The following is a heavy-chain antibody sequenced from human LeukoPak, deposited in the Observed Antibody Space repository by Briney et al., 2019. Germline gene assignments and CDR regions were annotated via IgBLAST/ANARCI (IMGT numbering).Heavy chain of an antibody. CDR3: ARDSGWYGSGIGAFDI. V-gene: IGHV3-20*04. CDR2: INWTGGST. Sequence: PGGSLRLFCAASGFTFSSYEMNWVRQAPGKGLEWVSGINWTGGSTGYADSVKGRFTISRDNAKNSLYLQMNSLRAEDTALYYCARDSGWYGSGIGAFDIWGQGTMVTVSS. D-gene: IGHD3-10*01. J-gene: IGHJ3*02. CDR1: GFTFSSYE.